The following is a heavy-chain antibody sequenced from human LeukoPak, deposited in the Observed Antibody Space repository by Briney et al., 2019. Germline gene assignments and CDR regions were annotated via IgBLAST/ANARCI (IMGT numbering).Heavy chain of an antibody. J-gene: IGHJ4*02. Sequence: SETLSLTCTVSGGSISSYYWSWIRQPPRKGLEWIGYIYYSGSTNYNPSLKSRVTISVDTSKNQFSLKLSSVTAADTAVYYCARQGPHHYDSSGYYYHYWGQGTLVTVSS. CDR3: ARQGPHHYDSSGYYYHY. V-gene: IGHV4-59*01. CDR1: GGSISSYY. D-gene: IGHD3-22*01. CDR2: IYYSGST.